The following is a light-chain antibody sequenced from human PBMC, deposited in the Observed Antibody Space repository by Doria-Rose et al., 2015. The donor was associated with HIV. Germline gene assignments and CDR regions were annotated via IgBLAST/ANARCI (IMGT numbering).Light chain of an antibody. CDR3: QQYDDPPYT. CDR1: QDISNY. Sequence: DIRLTQSPSSLSASVGDRLTITCQASQDISNYLSWYQQKPGKAPKLLIYDASNLERGVPSRFSGSGSGTDFTFTISSLQPEDIATYYCQQYDDPPYTFGQGTNLKIK. V-gene: IGKV1-33*01. J-gene: IGKJ2*01. CDR2: DAS.